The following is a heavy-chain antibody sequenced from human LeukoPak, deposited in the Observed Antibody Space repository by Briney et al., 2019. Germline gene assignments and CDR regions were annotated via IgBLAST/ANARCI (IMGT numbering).Heavy chain of an antibody. Sequence: SETLSLTCTVSGYSISSGYYWGWIRQPPGKGLEWIGSIYHSGSTYYNPSLKSRVTISVDTSKNQFSLKLSSVTAADTAVYYCARDGTMVRGVIIGFDPWGQGTLVTVSS. CDR1: GYSISSGYY. J-gene: IGHJ5*02. V-gene: IGHV4-38-2*02. CDR3: ARDGTMVRGVIIGFDP. D-gene: IGHD3-10*01. CDR2: IYHSGST.